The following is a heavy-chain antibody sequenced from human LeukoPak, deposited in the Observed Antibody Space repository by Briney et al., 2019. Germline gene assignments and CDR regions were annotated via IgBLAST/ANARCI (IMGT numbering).Heavy chain of an antibody. J-gene: IGHJ4*02. Sequence: GGSLRLSCAASGFTFSSYGMHRVRQAPGKGLAWVAFTRYDGSNKYYADSVKGRFTISRDNSKNMLYLQMNSLRAEDTAVYYCAKDPQKWESYFDYWGQGTLVTVSS. D-gene: IGHD1-26*01. V-gene: IGHV3-30*02. CDR3: AKDPQKWESYFDY. CDR1: GFTFSSYG. CDR2: TRYDGSNK.